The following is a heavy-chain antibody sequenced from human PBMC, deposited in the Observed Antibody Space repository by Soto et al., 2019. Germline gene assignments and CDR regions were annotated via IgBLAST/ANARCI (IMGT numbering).Heavy chain of an antibody. V-gene: IGHV3-66*01. Sequence: GGSLRLSCAASGFTVSSNYMSWVRQAPGKGLEWVSVIYSGGSTYYADSVKGRFTISRDNSKNTLYLQMNSLRAEDTAVYYCARDYVYSIRWFDPWGQGTLVTVSS. CDR2: IYSGGST. CDR1: GFTVSSNY. D-gene: IGHD3-16*01. CDR3: ARDYVYSIRWFDP. J-gene: IGHJ5*02.